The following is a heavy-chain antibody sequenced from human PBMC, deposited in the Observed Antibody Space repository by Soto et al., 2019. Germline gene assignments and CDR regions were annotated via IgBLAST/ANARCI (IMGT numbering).Heavy chain of an antibody. CDR1: GDSITTNGYY. Sequence: SETLSLTCSVSGDSITTNGYYWGWIRQPPGKGLQWIGNVYWTGSTFSHPSLTSRVFISVDTSKNEFSLRLTSVTAADTAVYYCARSHYTYGLLIDYWGQGTRGTVS. D-gene: IGHD2-8*01. V-gene: IGHV4-39*01. CDR2: VYWTGST. J-gene: IGHJ4*02. CDR3: ARSHYTYGLLIDY.